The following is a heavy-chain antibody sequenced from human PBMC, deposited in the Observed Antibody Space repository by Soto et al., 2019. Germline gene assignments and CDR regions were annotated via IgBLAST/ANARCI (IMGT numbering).Heavy chain of an antibody. CDR3: ARDLGFGLSDY. CDR2: INAGNGNT. CDR1: GYTFTSYA. D-gene: IGHD3-10*01. V-gene: IGHV1-3*01. J-gene: IGHJ4*02. Sequence: QVQLVQSGAEVKKPGASVKVSCKASGYTFTSYAMHWVRQAPRHRLAWMAWINAGNGNTKYSQKFQGRVTITRDTSASTAYMELSSLRSEDTAVYYCARDLGFGLSDYWGQGTLVTVSS.